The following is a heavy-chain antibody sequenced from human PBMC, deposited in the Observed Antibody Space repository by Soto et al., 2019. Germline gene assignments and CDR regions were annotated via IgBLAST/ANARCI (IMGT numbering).Heavy chain of an antibody. CDR1: GFTFSSYA. CDR3: AKGRAGAVVAATFDW. V-gene: IGHV3-23*01. D-gene: IGHD2-15*01. J-gene: IGHJ4*02. CDR2: ISGRGGST. Sequence: EVQLLESGGGLVPPGGSLRLSCAASGFTFSSYAMSWVRQAPGKGLEWVSAISGRGGSTYYADSVKGRFTVSSDNSDNTPYLQMESLKSDDTAVYYCAKGRAGAVVAATFDWWGQGALVTVSS.